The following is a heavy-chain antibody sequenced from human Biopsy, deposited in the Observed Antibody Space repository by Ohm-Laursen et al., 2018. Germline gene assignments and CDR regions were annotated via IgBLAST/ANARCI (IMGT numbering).Heavy chain of an antibody. CDR3: ARERQFRFLEGAFDY. D-gene: IGHD3-3*01. CDR1: GGSISDDY. J-gene: IGHJ4*02. Sequence: TLSLTCTVSGGSISDDYWNWIRQPPGKGLQVIGYISSGGRAEYNPSLKSRLTISLDTSKNQLSLRLSSVTAADSAIYYCARERQFRFLEGAFDYWGQGILVTVSS. V-gene: IGHV4-59*01. CDR2: ISSGGRA.